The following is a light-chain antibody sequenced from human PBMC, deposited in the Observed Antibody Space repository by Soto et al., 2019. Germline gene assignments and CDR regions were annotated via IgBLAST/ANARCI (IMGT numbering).Light chain of an antibody. CDR3: AAWDDNLNARV. V-gene: IGLV1-36*01. CDR2: YDD. Sequence: QSVLTQPPSVSEAPRQRVTISCSGSSSNIGNNAVNWYQQLPGKAPKLLIYYDDLLPSGVSDRFSGSKSGTSASLAISGLQSEDEADYYCAAWDDNLNARVFGGGTKLTVL. J-gene: IGLJ3*02. CDR1: SSNIGNNA.